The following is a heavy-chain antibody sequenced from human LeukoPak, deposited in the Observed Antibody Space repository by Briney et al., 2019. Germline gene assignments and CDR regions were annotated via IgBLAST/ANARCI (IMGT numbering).Heavy chain of an antibody. CDR1: GDSISTSNSY. J-gene: IGHJ4*02. CDR3: ARQTGSGLFILP. V-gene: IGHV4-39*01. D-gene: IGHD3/OR15-3a*01. CDR2: IYYSGNT. Sequence: SETLSLTCTVSGDSISTSNSYWGWIRQPPGKGLEWIGSIYYSGNTYYNASLKSRVTISVDTSKNQFSLKLTSVTAADTAVYYCARQTGSGLFILPGGQGTLVTVSS.